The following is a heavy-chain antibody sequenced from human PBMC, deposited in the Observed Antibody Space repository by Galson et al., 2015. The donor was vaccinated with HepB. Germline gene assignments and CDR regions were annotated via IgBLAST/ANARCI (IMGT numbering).Heavy chain of an antibody. CDR2: INPNSGGT. Sequence: SVKVSCKTSGYTFTAYYLHWVRQAPGQGLEWMGCINPNSGGTNYTQKFQGWVTMTRDTSINTAYMELSRLRSDDTAVYYCARVGPFEGGYSGYDGDYYGMDVWGQGTTVTVSS. CDR3: ARVGPFEGGYSGYDGDYYGMDV. J-gene: IGHJ6*02. V-gene: IGHV1-2*04. D-gene: IGHD5-12*01. CDR1: GYTFTAYY.